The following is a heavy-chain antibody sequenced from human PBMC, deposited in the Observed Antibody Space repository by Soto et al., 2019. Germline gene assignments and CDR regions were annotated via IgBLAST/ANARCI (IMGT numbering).Heavy chain of an antibody. D-gene: IGHD3-10*01. CDR3: AKVSRKGSAIDFDY. J-gene: IGHJ4*02. CDR2: VNPNNGDT. CDR1: GYTFSNYD. Sequence: QVQLVQSGAELKKPGASVKVSCKASGYTFSNYDMNWVRQATGQGPEWIGWVNPNNGDTGYAQKFQGRVTLTTDISTTTAYMELTSLRSEDTDIYYFAKVSRKGSAIDFDYWGQGTLMTVSS. V-gene: IGHV1-8*01.